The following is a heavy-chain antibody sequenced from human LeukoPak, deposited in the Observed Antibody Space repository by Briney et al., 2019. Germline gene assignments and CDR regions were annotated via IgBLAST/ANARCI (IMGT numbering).Heavy chain of an antibody. CDR1: GYSFTSYW. CDR3: ARADDYGDSSSFAFDI. CDR2: IYPGDSDT. J-gene: IGHJ3*02. D-gene: IGHD4-17*01. V-gene: IGHV5-51*01. Sequence: GESLKISCKGSGYSFTSYWIGWVRQMPGKGLEWMGNIYPGDSDTRYSPSFQGQVTISAHKSISTAYLQWSSLKASDTAMYYCARADDYGDSSSFAFDIWGQGTMVTVSS.